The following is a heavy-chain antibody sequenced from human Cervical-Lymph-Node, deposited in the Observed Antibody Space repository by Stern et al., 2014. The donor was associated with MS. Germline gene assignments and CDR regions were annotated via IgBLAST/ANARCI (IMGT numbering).Heavy chain of an antibody. CDR3: VKPYWTQLWASHFDL. V-gene: IGHV3-9*01. CDR2: LTWNSDNI. J-gene: IGHJ2*01. D-gene: IGHD1-1*01. CDR1: GFNFDDYA. Sequence: DVQLVQSGGGFVKPGRSLRLSCTASGFNFDDYAMHWVRQAPGKGLEWVSGLTWNSDNIAYADSVKGRFTISRDNAKSSLYLQMDSLRPEDTAFYYCVKPYWTQLWASHFDLWGRGSLVTVSS.